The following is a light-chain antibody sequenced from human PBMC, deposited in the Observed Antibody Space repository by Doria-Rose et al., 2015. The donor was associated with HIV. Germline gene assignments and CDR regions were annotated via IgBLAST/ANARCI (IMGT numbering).Light chain of an antibody. CDR2: GNT. CDR1: SSNIGAGFD. CDR3: QSCDSRLSVYV. J-gene: IGLJ1*01. V-gene: IGLV1-40*01. Sequence: QPGLTQPPSVSGAPGQRVAISCTGSSSNIGAGFDVNWYQQFPGTAPKLLMHGNTNRPPGVPDRFSGSKSGTSASQAISGLRAEDEADYYCQSCDSRLSVYVFGTGTKVTVL.